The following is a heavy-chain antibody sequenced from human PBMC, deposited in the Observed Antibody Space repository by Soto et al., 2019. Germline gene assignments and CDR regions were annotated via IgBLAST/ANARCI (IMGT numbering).Heavy chain of an antibody. D-gene: IGHD2-2*01. J-gene: IGHJ5*02. CDR3: ASDGGGQRCSSTSCLGVRFDP. V-gene: IGHV4-34*01. CDR2: INHSGST. CDR1: GGSFSGYY. Sequence: SETLSLTCAVYGGSFSGYYWSWIRQPPGKGLEWIGEINHSGSTNYNPSLKSRVTISVDTSKNQFSLKLSSVTAADTAVYYCASDGGGQRCSSTSCLGVRFDPWGQGTLVTVSS.